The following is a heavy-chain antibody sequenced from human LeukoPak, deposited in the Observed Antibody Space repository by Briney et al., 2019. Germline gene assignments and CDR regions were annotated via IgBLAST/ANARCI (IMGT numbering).Heavy chain of an antibody. CDR1: GGSFSGYY. CDR2: INHSGST. CDR3: ARYSSSSGCDY. J-gene: IGHJ4*02. Sequence: SETLSLTCAVYGGSFSGYYWSWTRQPPGKGLEWIGEINHSGSTNYNPSLKSRVTISVDTSKNQFSLKVTSVTAADTAVYYCARYSSSSGCDYWGQGILVTVSS. V-gene: IGHV4-34*01. D-gene: IGHD6-6*01.